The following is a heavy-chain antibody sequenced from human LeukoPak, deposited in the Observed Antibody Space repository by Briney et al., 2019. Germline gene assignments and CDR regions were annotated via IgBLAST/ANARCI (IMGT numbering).Heavy chain of an antibody. CDR3: ASSGWPRSLDY. Sequence: GGSLRLSCAASGFIVSSNYMSWVRQAPGKGLEWVSVIYSGGSTFYADSVKGRFTISRDNSKNTLFLQMNSLTAENTAVYYCASSGWPRSLDYWGQGTLVTVSS. D-gene: IGHD6-19*01. J-gene: IGHJ4*02. CDR2: IYSGGST. V-gene: IGHV3-53*01. CDR1: GFIVSSNY.